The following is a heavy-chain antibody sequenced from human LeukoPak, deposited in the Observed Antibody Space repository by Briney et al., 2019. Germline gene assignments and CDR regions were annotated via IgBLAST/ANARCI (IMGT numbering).Heavy chain of an antibody. Sequence: ASVKVSCKASGYTFTSYYMHWVRQAPGQGLEWMGIINPSGGSTSYAQKFQGRVTMTRDTSTSTVYMELSSLRSEDTAVYYCARALGDVDYADWFDPWGQGTLVTVSS. CDR3: ARALGDVDYADWFDP. CDR1: GYTFTSYY. D-gene: IGHD4-17*01. CDR2: INPSGGST. V-gene: IGHV1-46*01. J-gene: IGHJ5*02.